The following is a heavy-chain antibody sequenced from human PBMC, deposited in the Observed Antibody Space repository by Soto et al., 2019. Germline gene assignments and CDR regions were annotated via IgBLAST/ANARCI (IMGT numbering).Heavy chain of an antibody. CDR2: IRYDRSNK. CDR1: GFTFSSYS. V-gene: IGHV3-30*02. J-gene: IGHJ6*02. D-gene: IGHD3-10*01. CDR3: AKAPPSFDYGSGTDYYGMDV. Sequence: GGSLRLSCAASGFTFSSYSMNWVRQAPGKGLEWVAVIRYDRSNKYYADSVKGRFTISRDNSKNTLYLQMNSLRAEDTAVYYCAKAPPSFDYGSGTDYYGMDVWGQGTTVTVSS.